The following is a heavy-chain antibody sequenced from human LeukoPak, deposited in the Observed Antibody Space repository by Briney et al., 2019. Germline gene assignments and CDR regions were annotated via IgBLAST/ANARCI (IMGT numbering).Heavy chain of an antibody. CDR1: GYTFTSYY. CDR2: INPSGGST. J-gene: IGHJ4*02. V-gene: IGHV1-46*01. D-gene: IGHD5-24*01. CDR3: AREAVRDGYYDY. Sequence: WASVKVSCKASGYTFTSYYMHWVRQAPGQGLEWMGIINPSGGSTSYAQKFQGRVTMTRDMSTSTVYMELSSLRSEDTAVYYCAREAVRDGYYDYWSQGTLVTVSS.